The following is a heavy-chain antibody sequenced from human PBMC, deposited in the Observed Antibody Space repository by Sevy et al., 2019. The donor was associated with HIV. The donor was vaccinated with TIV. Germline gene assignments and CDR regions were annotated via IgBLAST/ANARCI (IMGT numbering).Heavy chain of an antibody. V-gene: IGHV3-23*01. CDR1: GFTFSSYA. J-gene: IGHJ6*02. D-gene: IGHD3-9*01. CDR2: IGGSGGST. CDR3: AKDSYYDILTAVGYYYGMDV. Sequence: GGSLRLSCAASGFTFSSYAMSWVRQAPGKGLEWVSAIGGSGGSTYYADSVKGRFTISRDNSKNTLYLQMNSLRAEDTAVYYCAKDSYYDILTAVGYYYGMDVWGQGTTVTVSS.